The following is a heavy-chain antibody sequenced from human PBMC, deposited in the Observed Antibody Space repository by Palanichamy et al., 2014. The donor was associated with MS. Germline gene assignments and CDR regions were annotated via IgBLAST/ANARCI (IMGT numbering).Heavy chain of an antibody. Sequence: VQLVESGGGVVQPGGSLRLSCAASGFTFSSYAMHWVCQAPGKGLEYVSAVSSNGGSTYYANSVKGRFTISRDNSKKTLYLQMGSLRAEDMAVYYCARGVTGDYWGQGTLVTVSS. D-gene: IGHD1-14*01. CDR3: ARGVTGDY. CDR1: GFTFSSYA. J-gene: IGHJ4*02. CDR2: VSSNGGST. V-gene: IGHV3-64*01.